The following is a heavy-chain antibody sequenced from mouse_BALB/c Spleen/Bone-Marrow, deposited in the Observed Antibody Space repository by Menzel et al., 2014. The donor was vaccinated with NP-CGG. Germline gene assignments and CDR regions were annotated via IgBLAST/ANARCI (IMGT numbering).Heavy chain of an antibody. Sequence: QVQLQQSGAELVKPGASVKLSCKASGYTLTIYWMHWVKQRPGQGLEWIGEIDPSDSDANYNQKFKGKATLTVDKSSTTAYMQLSSLTSEYSAVYYCARRNYYGSHYWYFDVWGAGTTVTVSS. CDR1: GYTLTIYW. CDR3: ARRNYYGSHYWYFDV. J-gene: IGHJ1*01. D-gene: IGHD1-1*01. V-gene: IGHV1-69*02. CDR2: IDPSDSDA.